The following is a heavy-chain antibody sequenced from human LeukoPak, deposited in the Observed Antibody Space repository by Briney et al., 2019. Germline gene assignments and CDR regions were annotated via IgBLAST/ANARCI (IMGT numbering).Heavy chain of an antibody. CDR2: INSNGGST. CDR1: GFTFSSYA. J-gene: IGHJ4*02. D-gene: IGHD6-13*01. V-gene: IGHV3-64*01. CDR3: VRGAYSSSWLNFDY. Sequence: GGSLRLSCVASGFTFSSYAMHWVRQTPGKGLEYVSGINSNGGSTHYANSVKGRFTISRDNSKHTLYLQMGSLRTEDMAVYYCVRGAYSSSWLNFDYWGQGTLVTVSS.